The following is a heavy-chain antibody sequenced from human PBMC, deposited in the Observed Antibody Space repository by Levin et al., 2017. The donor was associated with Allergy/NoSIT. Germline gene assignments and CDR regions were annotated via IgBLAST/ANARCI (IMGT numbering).Heavy chain of an antibody. CDR3: ARDRGGYCSGGSCYYDAFDS. D-gene: IGHD2-15*01. Sequence: GGSLRLSCAASGFTFSSYAMHWVRQAPGKGLEWVAVISYDGSNKYYADSVKGRFTISRDNSKNTLYLQMNSLRAEDTAVYYCARDRGGYCSGGSCYYDAFDSWGQGTMVTVSS. V-gene: IGHV3-30-3*01. J-gene: IGHJ3*02. CDR1: GFTFSSYA. CDR2: ISYDGSNK.